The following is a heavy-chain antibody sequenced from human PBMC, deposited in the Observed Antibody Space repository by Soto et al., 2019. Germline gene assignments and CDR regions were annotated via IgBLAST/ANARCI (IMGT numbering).Heavy chain of an antibody. CDR1: GGTFSTHA. J-gene: IGHJ6*02. V-gene: IGHV1-69*13. D-gene: IGHD2-2*01. CDR2: IIPISGTT. CDR3: ARTDCSSTSCYNYYYYGMDV. Sequence: GASVKVSCKASGGTFSTHAIIWVRQAPGHGLEWMGGIIPISGTTYYTQKFQGRVTITADEPTSTAFMELSSLKSEDSAVFYCARTDCSSTSCYNYYYYGMDVWGQGTTVTVSS.